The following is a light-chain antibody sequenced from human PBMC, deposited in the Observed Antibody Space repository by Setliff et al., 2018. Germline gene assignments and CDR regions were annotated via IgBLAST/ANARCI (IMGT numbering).Light chain of an antibody. Sequence: QSVLTQPPSASGSPGQSVTISCTGTSSDVGGYNYVSWYQQHPGKAPKLMIYEVSKRPSGVPDRFSGSKSGNTASLTVSGLQAEDEADYYCSSYAGSNTPYVLGNGTKATVL. V-gene: IGLV2-8*01. CDR2: EVS. CDR1: SSDVGGYNY. J-gene: IGLJ1*01. CDR3: SSYAGSNTPYV.